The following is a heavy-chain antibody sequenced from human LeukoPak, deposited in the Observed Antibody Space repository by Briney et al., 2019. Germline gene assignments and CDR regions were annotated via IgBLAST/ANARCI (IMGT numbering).Heavy chain of an antibody. D-gene: IGHD2-21*02. CDR2: IYYSGTT. J-gene: IGHJ4*02. CDR3: ARPAYCGGDCYFDDY. CDR1: GGSISSSSSY. Sequence: SETLPLTCTVSGGSISSSSSYWGWIRQPPGQGLEWIGIIYYSGTTYYNPSLKSRVTISIDTSRNQFSLKLSSMTAADTAVYYCARPAYCGGDCYFDDYWGQGTLVTVSS. V-gene: IGHV4-39*01.